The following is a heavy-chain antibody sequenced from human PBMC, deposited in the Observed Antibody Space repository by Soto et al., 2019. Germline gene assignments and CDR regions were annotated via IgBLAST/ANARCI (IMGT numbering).Heavy chain of an antibody. CDR2: ISSSSSYI. CDR1: GVPFSSYS. Sequence: GGSLRLSCAASGVPFSSYSMNWVRQAPGKGLEWVSSISSSSSYIYYADSVKGRFTISRDNAKNSLYLQMNSLRAEDTAVYYCARVVLHHSYGYGWADYWGQGTLVTVSS. CDR3: ARVVLHHSYGYGWADY. J-gene: IGHJ4*02. V-gene: IGHV3-21*01. D-gene: IGHD5-18*01.